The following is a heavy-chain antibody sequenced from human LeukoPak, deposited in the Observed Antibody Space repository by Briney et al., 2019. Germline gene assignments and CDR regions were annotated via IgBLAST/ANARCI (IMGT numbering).Heavy chain of an antibody. CDR3: ATHSSVEYYYDSSFGFDP. CDR1: GFTFSSYA. CDR2: ISGSGGST. V-gene: IGHV3-23*01. Sequence: GGSLRLSCAASGFTFSSYAMSWVRQAPGKGLEWVSAISGSGGSTYYADSVKGRFTISRDNSKNTLYLQMNSLRAEDTAVYYCATHSSVEYYYDSSFGFDPWGQGTLATVSS. D-gene: IGHD3-22*01. J-gene: IGHJ5*02.